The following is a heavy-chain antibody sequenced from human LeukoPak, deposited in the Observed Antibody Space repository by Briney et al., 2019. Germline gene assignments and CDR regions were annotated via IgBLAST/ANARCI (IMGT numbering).Heavy chain of an antibody. CDR3: ARVGGVTYYYGSGSRLGVYYFDY. Sequence: ASVKVSCKASGYTFTGYYMHWVRQAPGQGLEWMGRINPNSGGTNYAQKFQGRVTMTRDTSISTAYMELSRLRSDDTAVYYCARVGGVTYYYGSGSRLGVYYFDYWGQGTLVTVSS. V-gene: IGHV1-2*06. J-gene: IGHJ4*02. CDR1: GYTFTGYY. CDR2: INPNSGGT. D-gene: IGHD3-10*01.